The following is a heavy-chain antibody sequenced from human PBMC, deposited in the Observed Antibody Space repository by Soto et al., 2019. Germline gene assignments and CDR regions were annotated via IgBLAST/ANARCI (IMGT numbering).Heavy chain of an antibody. J-gene: IGHJ6*03. CDR3: ARSSSSWYYYYYYMDV. D-gene: IGHD6-13*01. CDR1: GGSISSSSYY. V-gene: IGHV4-39*01. Sequence: QLQLQESGPGLVKPSETLSLTCTVSGGSISSSSYYWGWIRQPPGKGLEWIGSIYYSGSTYYNPSLKSRVTISVDTSKNQFSLKLSSVTAADTAVYYCARSSSSWYYYYYYMDVWGKGTPVTVSS. CDR2: IYYSGST.